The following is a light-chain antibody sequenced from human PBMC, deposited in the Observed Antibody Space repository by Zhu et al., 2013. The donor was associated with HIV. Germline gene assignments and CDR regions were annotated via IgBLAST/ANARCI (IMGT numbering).Light chain of an antibody. CDR2: GVS. V-gene: IGKV3-20*01. CDR1: QSVGSY. CDR3: QQYGTSRFI. Sequence: EIVLTQSPATPSLSPGERATVSCRASQSVGSYLAWYQQKPGQAPRLLISGVSTRATGIPDRFSGSGSGTDFTLTISRLEPEDFGVYYCQQYGTSRFIFGPGTKVDVK. J-gene: IGKJ3*01.